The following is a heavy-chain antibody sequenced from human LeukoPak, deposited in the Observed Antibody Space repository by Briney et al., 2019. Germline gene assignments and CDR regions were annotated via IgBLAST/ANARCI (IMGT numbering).Heavy chain of an antibody. CDR3: AREEGGDCSRTSCYTSS. J-gene: IGHJ4*02. V-gene: IGHV3-11*01. CDR1: GFTFSDYY. D-gene: IGHD2-2*02. Sequence: GGSLRLSCAASGFTFSDYYMSWIRQAPGKGLEWVSYISGSGSTTYYADSVKGRFTISRDNTKNSLYLQMNSLRVEDTAVYYCAREEGGDCSRTSCYTSSWGQGTQVTVST. CDR2: ISGSGSTT.